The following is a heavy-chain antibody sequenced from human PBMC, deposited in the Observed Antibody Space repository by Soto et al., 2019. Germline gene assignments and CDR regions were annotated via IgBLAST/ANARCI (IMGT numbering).Heavy chain of an antibody. CDR1: GFTFSSYS. CDR2: ISSSSSYI. J-gene: IGHJ6*02. D-gene: IGHD1-1*01. CDR3: ARDTTYNYYYYGMDV. Sequence: GGSLRLSCAASGFTFSSYSINWVRQAPGKGLEWVSSISSSSSYIYYADSVKGRFTISRDNAKNSLYLQMNSLRAEDTAVYYCARDTTYNYYYYGMDVWGQGTTVTVSS. V-gene: IGHV3-21*01.